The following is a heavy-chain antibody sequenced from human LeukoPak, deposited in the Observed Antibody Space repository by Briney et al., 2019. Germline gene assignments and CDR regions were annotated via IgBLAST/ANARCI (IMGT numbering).Heavy chain of an antibody. CDR2: IIPIFGTP. V-gene: IGHV1-69*13. D-gene: IGHD3-10*01. J-gene: IGHJ6*02. CDR1: RGTVSSYA. Sequence: SVNVSCKASRGTVSSYAISWVRQSPGPGREWMGGIIPIFGTPNYTQKFQGRVTIDADESTSTAYIELSSLRSEDTAVYYCARASRGLVRGVMEAYYYYGMDVWGQGTTVTVSS. CDR3: ARASRGLVRGVMEAYYYYGMDV.